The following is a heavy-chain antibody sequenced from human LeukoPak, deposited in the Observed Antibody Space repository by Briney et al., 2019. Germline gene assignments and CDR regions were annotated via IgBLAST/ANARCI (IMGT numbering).Heavy chain of an antibody. Sequence: PSETLSLTCSVSGGSISNYYWTWIRQPPGKGLEWIGYIYYSGNTNYNPSLKSRVTISLDTSKNQLSLKLTSVTAADTAAYYCARCSRGTSVGMDVWGQGTTVTVSS. CDR1: GGSISNYY. D-gene: IGHD1-1*01. CDR2: IYYSGNT. V-gene: IGHV4-59*08. J-gene: IGHJ6*02. CDR3: ARCSRGTSVGMDV.